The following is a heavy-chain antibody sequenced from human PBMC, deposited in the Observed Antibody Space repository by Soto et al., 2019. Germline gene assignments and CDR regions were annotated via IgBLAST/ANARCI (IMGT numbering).Heavy chain of an antibody. J-gene: IGHJ3*02. CDR2: ISYDGSNK. CDR1: GFTFSSYG. V-gene: IGHV3-30*18. D-gene: IGHD6-19*01. CDR3: AKEETPPGGWYVMAFDI. Sequence: GGSLRLSCAASGFTFSSYGMHWVRQAPGKGLEWVAVISYDGSNKYYADSVKGRFTISRDNSKNTLYLQMNSLRAEDTAVYYCAKEETPPGGWYVMAFDIWGQGTMVTVS.